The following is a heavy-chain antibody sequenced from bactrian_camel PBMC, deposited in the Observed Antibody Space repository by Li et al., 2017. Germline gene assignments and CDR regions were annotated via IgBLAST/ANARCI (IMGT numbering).Heavy chain of an antibody. D-gene: IGHD1*01. CDR1: GFIFSMCA. J-gene: IGHJ4*01. CDR3: AARFLLRSCVFRDYNY. Sequence: VQLVESGGGSVQAGGSVTLSCVSSGFIFSMCAMGWYRQGPGKEREGVAVVYSGGGSPLYADSVKGRFTISRDNAKNTLYLQMNSLKPEDTAMYYCAARFLLRSCVFRDYNYWGQGTQVTVS. CDR2: VYSGGGSP. V-gene: IGHV3S31*01.